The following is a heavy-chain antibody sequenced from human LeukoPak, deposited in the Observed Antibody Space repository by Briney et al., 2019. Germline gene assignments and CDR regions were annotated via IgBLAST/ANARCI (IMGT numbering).Heavy chain of an antibody. D-gene: IGHD6-19*01. CDR1: GFTFSSYG. CDR3: ARDRVIAVAGTPKYYDGMDV. CDR2: ISSSSTYI. Sequence: PGRSLRLSCAASGFTFSSYGMHWVRQAPGKGLEWVSSISSSSTYIYYADSVKGRFTISRDNAKNSLYLQMNSLRAEDTAVYYCARDRVIAVAGTPKYYDGMDVWGQGTTVTVSS. V-gene: IGHV3-21*01. J-gene: IGHJ6*02.